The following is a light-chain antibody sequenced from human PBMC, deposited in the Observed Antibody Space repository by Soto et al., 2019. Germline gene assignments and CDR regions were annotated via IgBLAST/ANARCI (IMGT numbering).Light chain of an antibody. CDR3: QQRSNWPLT. CDR2: DAT. J-gene: IGKJ4*01. V-gene: IGKV3-11*01. Sequence: EIVLTQSQVTLSLSPGERATLSCRASQSVSTFVAWYQQKPGQAPRLLIYDATIRATGIPARFSGSGSGTDFTLIISSLEPEDFAVYYCQQRSNWPLTFGGGTKVEIK. CDR1: QSVSTF.